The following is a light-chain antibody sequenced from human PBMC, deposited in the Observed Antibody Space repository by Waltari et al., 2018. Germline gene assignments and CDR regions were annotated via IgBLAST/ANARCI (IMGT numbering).Light chain of an antibody. CDR1: PDVVYDLNKKNY. CDR2: WAS. Sequence: IVMTQSPDSLAVSLGERATLSCKSSPDVVYDLNKKNYLAWYQQKPGQPPRLLIYWASTRESGVPDRFTGSGSGTDFTLTISGLQAEDVAVYYCHQYYSTVGTFGQGTKVEIK. J-gene: IGKJ1*01. V-gene: IGKV4-1*01. CDR3: HQYYSTVGT.